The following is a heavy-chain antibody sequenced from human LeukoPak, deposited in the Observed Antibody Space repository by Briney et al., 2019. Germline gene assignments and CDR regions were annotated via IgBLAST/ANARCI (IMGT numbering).Heavy chain of an antibody. V-gene: IGHV4-59*01. CDR1: GGSISSYY. Sequence: PSETLSLTCTVSGGSISSYYWSWIRQPPGKGLEWIGYIYYNGNTNYNPSLKRRVTMSVDTSRNQFSPKLTSVTAADTAVYYCASLDYWGQGTLVTVSS. CDR2: IYYNGNT. J-gene: IGHJ4*02. CDR3: ASLDY.